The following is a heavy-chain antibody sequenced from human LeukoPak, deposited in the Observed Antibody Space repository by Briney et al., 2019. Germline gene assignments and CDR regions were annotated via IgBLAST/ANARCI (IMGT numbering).Heavy chain of an antibody. Sequence: ASVTVACKAAGYTFASYDINWVRQAAGGGLEWMGWMNPNSGHTGYAQKFQGRVNMPRNTSISTAYMELSSLRSEDTAVYYCARGGGPVVIEIWGQGTMVTVSS. CDR1: GYTFASYD. CDR2: MNPNSGHT. D-gene: IGHD2-15*01. J-gene: IGHJ3*02. CDR3: ARGGGPVVIEI. V-gene: IGHV1-8*01.